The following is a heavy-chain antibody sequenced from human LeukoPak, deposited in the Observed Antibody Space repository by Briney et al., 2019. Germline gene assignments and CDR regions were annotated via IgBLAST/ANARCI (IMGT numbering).Heavy chain of an antibody. D-gene: IGHD6-19*01. CDR3: AGEEDSAWSH. CDR2: INQTGNET. Sequence: PGGSLRLSCTASGFIFSNYWMSWVRQAPGKGLEWVANINQTGNETYYVDSVKGRFTISRDNAKNTLFLQMNSLGAEDSAVYYWAGEEDSAWSHWGQGTLVTVSS. CDR1: GFIFSNYW. J-gene: IGHJ4*02. V-gene: IGHV3-7*04.